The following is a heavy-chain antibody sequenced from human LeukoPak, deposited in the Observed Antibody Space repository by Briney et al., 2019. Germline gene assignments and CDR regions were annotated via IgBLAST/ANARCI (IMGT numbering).Heavy chain of an antibody. CDR3: TRVGYIDEGIDY. CDR1: GFTLTSYG. V-gene: IGHV3-30*03. J-gene: IGHJ4*02. Sequence: GGSLRLSCAASGFTLTSYGMHWVRQAPGKGLEWVAVISYEKNEEFYADSVKGRSTISRDNAKNSLYLQMNSLRAEDTAIYYCTRVGYIDEGIDYWGQGTLVTVSS. CDR2: ISYEKNEE. D-gene: IGHD5-24*01.